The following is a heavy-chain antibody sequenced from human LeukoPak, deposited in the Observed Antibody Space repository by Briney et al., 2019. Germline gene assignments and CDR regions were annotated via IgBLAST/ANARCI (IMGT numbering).Heavy chain of an antibody. D-gene: IGHD6-19*01. J-gene: IGHJ5*02. CDR1: GGSISSSY. V-gene: IGHV4-59*08. CDR3: ARPVAVAGYNWFDP. Sequence: SETLSLTCTVSGGSISSSYWSWIRQPPGKELEWIAYVYYSGSPNYNPSLQSRVTISLDTSKNQFSLNLSSVTAADTAVHYCARPVAVAGYNWFDPWGQGTLVTVSS. CDR2: VYYSGSP.